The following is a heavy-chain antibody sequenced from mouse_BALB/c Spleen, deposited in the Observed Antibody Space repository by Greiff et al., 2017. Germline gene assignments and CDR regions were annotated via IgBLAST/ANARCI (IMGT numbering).Heavy chain of an antibody. D-gene: IGHD2-1*01. CDR3: ARLGNYKAMDY. V-gene: IGHV5-6*02. J-gene: IGHJ4*01. Sequence: EVKLVESGGDLVKPGGSLKLSCAASGFTFSSYGMSWVRQTPDKRLEWVATISSGGSYTYYPDSVKGRFTISRDNAKNTLYLQMSSLKSEDTAMYYCARLGNYKAMDYWGQGTSVTVSS. CDR2: ISSGGSYT. CDR1: GFTFSSYG.